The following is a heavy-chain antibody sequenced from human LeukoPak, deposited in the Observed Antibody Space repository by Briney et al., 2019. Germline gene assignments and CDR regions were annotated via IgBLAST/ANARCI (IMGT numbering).Heavy chain of an antibody. V-gene: IGHV4-34*01. CDR2: INHSGST. Sequence: SETLSLTCAVYGGSFSGYYWSWIRQPPGKGLEWIGEINHSGSTNYNPSLKSRVTISVDTSKNQFSLKLSSVTAADTAVYYCARERLSGIYYFDYWGQGTLVTVSS. D-gene: IGHD2-15*01. CDR1: GGSFSGYY. J-gene: IGHJ4*02. CDR3: ARERLSGIYYFDY.